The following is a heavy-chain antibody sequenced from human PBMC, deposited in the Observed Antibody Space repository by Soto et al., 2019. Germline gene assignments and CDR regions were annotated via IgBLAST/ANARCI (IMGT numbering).Heavy chain of an antibody. V-gene: IGHV3-64D*06. D-gene: IGHD3-22*01. CDR1: GFPFNIYD. Sequence: GGSLRLSGSASGFPFNIYDVHWVRQTPGKGLQYVSAISSSGGSTYYADSVKGRFTVSRDNSKNTLYLQMSSLRAEDTAVYYCVKPPGYPSDSTTYYSVWRRGSMVTVSS. J-gene: IGHJ4*01. CDR3: VKPPGYPSDSTTYYSV. CDR2: ISSSGGST.